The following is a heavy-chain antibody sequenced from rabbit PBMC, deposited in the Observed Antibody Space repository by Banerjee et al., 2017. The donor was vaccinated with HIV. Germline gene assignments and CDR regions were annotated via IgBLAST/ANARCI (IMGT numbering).Heavy chain of an antibody. J-gene: IGHJ6*01. D-gene: IGHD2-1*01. CDR3: ARVYDDYGDIDL. V-gene: IGHV1S7*01. CDR2: IYADKGST. CDR1: GFDFSSYY. Sequence: QLKETGGGLVQPGGSLTLSCKASGFDFSSYYMSWVRQAPGKGLEWIGIIYADKGSTDYASWVNGRFTSSSDNAQNTVDLQMNSLTAADTATYFCARVYDDYGDIDLWGPGTLVTVS.